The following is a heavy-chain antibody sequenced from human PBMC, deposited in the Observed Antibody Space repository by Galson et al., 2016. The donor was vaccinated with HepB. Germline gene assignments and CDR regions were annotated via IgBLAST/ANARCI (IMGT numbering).Heavy chain of an antibody. CDR1: GFTFSNSG. CDR3: AGESGSSDSGDAFDI. J-gene: IGHJ3*02. D-gene: IGHD2-15*01. CDR2: VWYDGSRT. Sequence: SLRLSCAASGFTFSNSGMHWVRQAPGKGLEWVGVVWYDGSRTYYPDSVKGRFTISRDNSKNTLYLQMNSLGPDDTAVYYCAGESGSSDSGDAFDIWGQGTMVTVSS. V-gene: IGHV3-33*01.